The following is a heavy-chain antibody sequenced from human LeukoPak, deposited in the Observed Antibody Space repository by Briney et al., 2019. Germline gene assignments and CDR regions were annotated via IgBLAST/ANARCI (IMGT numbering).Heavy chain of an antibody. J-gene: IGHJ5*02. CDR2: IIPILGIA. Sequence: ASVKVSCKASGGTFSSYAISWVRQAPGQGLEWMGRIIPILGIANYAQKFQGRVTITADKSTSTAYMELSSLRSEDTAVYYCARGRGSGSYYLFMPDGWFDPWGQGTLVTVSS. V-gene: IGHV1-69*04. CDR3: ARGRGSGSYYLFMPDGWFDP. CDR1: GGTFSSYA. D-gene: IGHD3-10*01.